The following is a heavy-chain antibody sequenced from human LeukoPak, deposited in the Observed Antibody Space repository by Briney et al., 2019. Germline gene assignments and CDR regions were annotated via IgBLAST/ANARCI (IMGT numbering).Heavy chain of an antibody. V-gene: IGHV4-59*08. CDR3: ARQVAVAGTTDY. J-gene: IGHJ4*02. CDR2: IYYSGST. D-gene: IGHD6-19*01. CDR1: GGSISSYY. Sequence: SETLSLTCTVSGGSISSYYWSWIRQPPGKGLEWIGYIYYSGSTNYNPSLKSRVTISVDTSKNQFSLKLGSVTAADTAVYYCARQVAVAGTTDYWGQGTLVTVSS.